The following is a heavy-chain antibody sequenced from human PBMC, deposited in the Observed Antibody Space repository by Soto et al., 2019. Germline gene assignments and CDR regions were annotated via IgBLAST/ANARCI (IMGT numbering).Heavy chain of an antibody. D-gene: IGHD1-1*01. V-gene: IGHV4-4*02. CDR3: ARDLGTGTDY. Sequence: SGTLSLTCAVSGDSITNSNLWSWVRQAPGKGLEWIGEIYHSGATTYNPSLKSRATISVDPSNNHFSLELTSVTAADTAVYFCARDLGTGTDYWGQGTLVTVSS. J-gene: IGHJ4*02. CDR1: GDSITNSNL. CDR2: IYHSGAT.